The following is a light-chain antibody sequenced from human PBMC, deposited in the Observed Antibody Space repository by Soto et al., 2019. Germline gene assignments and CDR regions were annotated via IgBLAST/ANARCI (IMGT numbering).Light chain of an antibody. J-gene: IGLJ1*01. CDR2: DVS. V-gene: IGLV2-11*01. CDR3: CSYAGSVTYV. CDR1: SSDVGGYNY. Sequence: QSALTQPRSVSGSPGQSVTISCTGTSSDVGGYNYVSWYQQHPGKAPKLIIYDVSKWPSGVPDRFSGSKSGNTASLTISGLQAEDEADYYCCSYAGSVTYVFGTGTKVTVL.